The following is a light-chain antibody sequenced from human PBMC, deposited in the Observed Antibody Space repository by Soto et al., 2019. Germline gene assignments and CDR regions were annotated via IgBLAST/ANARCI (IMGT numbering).Light chain of an antibody. Sequence: QSALTQPASVSGSPGQSITISCTGTSSDVGGYKYVSWYQRHPGQAPKLMIYEVSNRPSGVSHRFSGSKSGNTASLTISGRQAEDEADYYCSSYSGSSTPVLFGGGTKLTVL. J-gene: IGLJ2*01. CDR2: EVS. CDR1: SSDVGGYKY. CDR3: SSYSGSSTPVL. V-gene: IGLV2-14*01.